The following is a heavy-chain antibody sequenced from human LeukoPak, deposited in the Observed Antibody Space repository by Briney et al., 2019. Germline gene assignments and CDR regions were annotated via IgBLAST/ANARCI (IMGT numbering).Heavy chain of an antibody. CDR2: ISSSGSTI. CDR3: ARVATYGSGSYRSWYFDL. D-gene: IGHD3-10*01. V-gene: IGHV3-48*03. CDR1: GFTFSDYE. J-gene: IGHJ2*01. Sequence: QSGGSPRLSCAASGFTFSDYEMNWVRQAPGKGLEWVSYISSSGSTIYYADSVKGRFTVSRDNAKNSLYLQMNSLRAEDTAVYYCARVATYGSGSYRSWYFDLWGRGTLVTVSS.